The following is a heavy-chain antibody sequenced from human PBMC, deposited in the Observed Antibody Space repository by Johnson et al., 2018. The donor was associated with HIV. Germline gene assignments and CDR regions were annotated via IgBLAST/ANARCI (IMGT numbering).Heavy chain of an antibody. V-gene: IGHV3-7*01. Sequence: VQLVESGGGLVRPGGSLILSCAASGFSFRSYWMSWVRHAPRKALEWVANIKQDGSETFYADSVKGRFIISRDNSKNTLYLQMNSLRAEDTAVYHCERESAWEVRPGAFDIWGQGTTVTVSS. CDR3: ERESAWEVRPGAFDI. J-gene: IGHJ3*02. CDR1: GFSFRSYW. D-gene: IGHD1-26*01. CDR2: IKQDGSET.